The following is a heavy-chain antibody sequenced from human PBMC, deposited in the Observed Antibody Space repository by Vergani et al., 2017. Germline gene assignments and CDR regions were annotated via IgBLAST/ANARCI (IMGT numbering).Heavy chain of an antibody. V-gene: IGHV4-39*01. Sequence: QVKLQESGPGLLKPSQTLSLTCTVSGESISSYYWGWIRQPPGKGLEWIGSIYYSGSTYYNPSLKSRVTISVDTSKNQFSLKLSSVTAADTAVYYCARPNSSGWQFDYWGQGTLVTVSS. J-gene: IGHJ4*02. D-gene: IGHD6-19*01. CDR3: ARPNSSGWQFDY. CDR2: IYYSGST. CDR1: GESISSYY.